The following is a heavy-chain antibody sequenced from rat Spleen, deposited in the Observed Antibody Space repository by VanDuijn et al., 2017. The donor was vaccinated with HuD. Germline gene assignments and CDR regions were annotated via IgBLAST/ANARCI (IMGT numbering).Heavy chain of an antibody. V-gene: IGHV5S13*01. J-gene: IGHJ3*01. Sequence: EVQLVESGGGLVQPGRSMRLSCTALGLTFSYYDMAWVRQAPTKGLEWIASISTGGDNIYYRDSVKGRFTISRDDAKNTQYLQMDSLRAEDTATYYCTRHGGLRNWFAYWGQGTLVTVSS. CDR1: GLTFSYYD. CDR2: ISTGGDNI. CDR3: TRHGGLRNWFAY. D-gene: IGHD1-11*01.